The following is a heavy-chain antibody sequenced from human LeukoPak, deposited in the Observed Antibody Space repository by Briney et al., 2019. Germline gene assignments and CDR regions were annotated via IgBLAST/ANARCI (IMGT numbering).Heavy chain of an antibody. CDR2: INPNSGGT. CDR1: GYTFTGYY. V-gene: IGHV1-2*02. Sequence: ASVKVSCKASGYTFTGYYMHWVRQAPGQGLEWMGWINPNSGGTNYAQKFQGRVTMTRDTSISTAYMELSSLRSEDTAVYYCARSDYYYDSSGYYTPFYWGQGTLVTVSS. D-gene: IGHD3-22*01. CDR3: ARSDYYYDSSGYYTPFY. J-gene: IGHJ4*02.